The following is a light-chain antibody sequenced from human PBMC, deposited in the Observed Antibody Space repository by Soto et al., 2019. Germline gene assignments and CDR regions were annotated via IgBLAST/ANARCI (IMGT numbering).Light chain of an antibody. CDR2: LNSDGTH. CDR1: SGHSSYA. Sequence: QPVLTQSPSASASLGASVKLTCTLSSGHSSYAIAWHQQQPEKGPRYLMKLNSDGTHSKGDGIPDRFSGSSSGAERYLTISSLQSDDEADYYCQTWGTGIGVFGGGTQLTVL. J-gene: IGLJ2*01. V-gene: IGLV4-69*01. CDR3: QTWGTGIGV.